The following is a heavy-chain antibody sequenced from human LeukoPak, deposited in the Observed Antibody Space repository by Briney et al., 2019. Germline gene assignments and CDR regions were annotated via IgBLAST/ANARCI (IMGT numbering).Heavy chain of an antibody. V-gene: IGHV4-39*01. CDR3: ARHRSQHGWFDP. CDR1: GDSISSSDYC. J-gene: IGHJ5*02. Sequence: PLETLSLTCTVSGDSISSSDYCWSWIRQPPGRGLEFVGCLYFSGSTYYNPSLSGRVTISVDTSKNQFSLNLYSMTAADTALYFCARHRSQHGWFDPWGQGTLVTVSS. CDR2: LYFSGST. D-gene: IGHD2-21*01.